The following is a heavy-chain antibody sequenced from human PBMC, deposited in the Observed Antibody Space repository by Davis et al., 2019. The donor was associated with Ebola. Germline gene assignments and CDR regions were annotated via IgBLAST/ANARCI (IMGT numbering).Heavy chain of an antibody. CDR1: GITFTSHI. CDR3: ARGTFYYVMDV. CDR2: ISSSRNYI. D-gene: IGHD1/OR15-1a*01. J-gene: IGHJ6*02. Sequence: GGSLRLSCAASGITFTSHIMSWVRQAPGKGLEWVSSISSSRNYIHYADSVKGRFTISRDNANSSLSLQMESLRVEDTAVYYCARGTFYYVMDVWGQGTTVIVSS. V-gene: IGHV3-21*01.